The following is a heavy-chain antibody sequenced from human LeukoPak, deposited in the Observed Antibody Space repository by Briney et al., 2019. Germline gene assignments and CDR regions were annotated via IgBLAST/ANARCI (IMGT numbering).Heavy chain of an antibody. V-gene: IGHV4-59*01. Sequence: SETLSLTCTVSGGSISSYCWSWIRQPPGKGLEWIGYIYYSGSTNYNPSLKSRVTISVDTSKNQFSLKLSSVTAADTAVYYCARDSEMEGGFDYWGQGTLVTVSS. CDR2: IYYSGST. CDR1: GGSISSYC. CDR3: ARDSEMEGGFDY. D-gene: IGHD5-24*01. J-gene: IGHJ4*02.